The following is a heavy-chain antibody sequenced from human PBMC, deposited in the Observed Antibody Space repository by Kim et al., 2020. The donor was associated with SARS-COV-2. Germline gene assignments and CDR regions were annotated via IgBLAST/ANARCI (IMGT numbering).Heavy chain of an antibody. CDR3: ARVGIAAAGKASFDY. V-gene: IGHV1-69*01. J-gene: IGHJ4*02. D-gene: IGHD6-13*01. Sequence: QRCQGRVTITAAESTSTAYMELSSLRSEDTAVYYCARVGIAAAGKASFDYWGQGTLVTVSS.